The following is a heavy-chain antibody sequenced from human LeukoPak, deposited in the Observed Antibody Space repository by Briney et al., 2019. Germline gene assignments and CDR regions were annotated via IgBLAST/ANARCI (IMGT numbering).Heavy chain of an antibody. D-gene: IGHD6-6*01. CDR3: ARALSGYSSSRSFDY. J-gene: IGHJ4*02. CDR1: GYTLTELS. V-gene: IGHV1-24*01. Sequence: ASVKVSCKVSGYTLTELSMHWVRQAPGKGLEWMGGFDPEDGETIYAQKFQGRVTMTEDTSTDTAYMELSSLRSEDTAVFYCARALSGYSSSRSFDYWGQGTLVTVSS. CDR2: FDPEDGET.